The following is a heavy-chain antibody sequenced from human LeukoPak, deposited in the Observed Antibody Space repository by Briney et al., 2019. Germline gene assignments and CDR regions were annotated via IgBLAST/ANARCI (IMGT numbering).Heavy chain of an antibody. Sequence: ASVKVSCKASGYTFTNYDINWVRQATGQGLEWMGWMNPNNGNAGYAQKFQGRVTMTEDTSTDTAYMELSSLRSEDTAVYYCATGPLASGVSPYYYYYMDVWGKGTTVTVSS. CDR1: GYTFTNYD. CDR2: MNPNNGNA. V-gene: IGHV1-8*01. CDR3: ATGPLASGVSPYYYYYMDV. J-gene: IGHJ6*03. D-gene: IGHD3-10*01.